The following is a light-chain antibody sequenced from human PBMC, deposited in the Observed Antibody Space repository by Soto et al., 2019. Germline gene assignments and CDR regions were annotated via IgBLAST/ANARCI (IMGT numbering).Light chain of an antibody. V-gene: IGKV1-39*01. CDR2: AAS. Sequence: DIQMTQSPSSLSASVGDRVTITCRASQTISTYLNWYQQKPGKAPKLLIYAASTLQSGVPSRFSGSGSGTDFTLTINSLQPEDFATYCCQQGLGIPYTFGQGTKLEIQ. J-gene: IGKJ2*01. CDR3: QQGLGIPYT. CDR1: QTISTY.